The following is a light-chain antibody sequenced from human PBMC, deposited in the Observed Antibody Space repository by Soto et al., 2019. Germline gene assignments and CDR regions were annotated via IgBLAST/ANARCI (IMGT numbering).Light chain of an antibody. CDR3: QKYNAWLQIT. Sequence: EIVMTQSPATLSVSPGERATLSCRASQSISSKVGWYQQRPGQAPRLLMYGASTRATGIPARFSGSGSGTEFTLTISSLESEDSAVHYCQKYNAWLQITFGQRTRLEIK. CDR2: GAS. V-gene: IGKV3-15*01. J-gene: IGKJ5*01. CDR1: QSISSK.